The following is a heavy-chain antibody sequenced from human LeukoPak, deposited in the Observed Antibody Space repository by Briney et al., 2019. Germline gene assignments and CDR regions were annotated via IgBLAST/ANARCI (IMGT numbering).Heavy chain of an antibody. J-gene: IGHJ4*02. V-gene: IGHV3-30*18. Sequence: GGSLRLSCAASGFTFSTYDIHWVRQAPGKGLEWVAVISYDGSNKYYADSVKGRFTISRDNSKNTLYLQMNSLRAEDTAVYCCAKGPDSSGYYYYVDYWGRGTLVTVSS. CDR2: ISYDGSNK. CDR3: AKGPDSSGYYYYVDY. CDR1: GFTFSTYD. D-gene: IGHD3-22*01.